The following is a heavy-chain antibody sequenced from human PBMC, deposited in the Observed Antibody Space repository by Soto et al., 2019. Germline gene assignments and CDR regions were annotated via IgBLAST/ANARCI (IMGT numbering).Heavy chain of an antibody. CDR1: GYTFTSYA. CDR3: ARSYSSSWYVYFQH. V-gene: IGHV1-3*01. D-gene: IGHD6-13*01. J-gene: IGHJ1*01. Sequence: VKVSCKASGYTFTSYAMHWVRQAPGQRLEWMGWINAGNGNTKYSQKFQGRVTITRDTSASTAYMELSSLRSEDTAVYYCARSYSSSWYVYFQHWGQGTLVTVSS. CDR2: INAGNGNT.